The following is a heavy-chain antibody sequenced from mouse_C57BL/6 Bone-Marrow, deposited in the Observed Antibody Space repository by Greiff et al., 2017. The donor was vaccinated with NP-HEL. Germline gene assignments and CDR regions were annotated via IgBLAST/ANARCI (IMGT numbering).Heavy chain of an antibody. V-gene: IGHV1-82*01. J-gene: IGHJ4*01. CDR2: IYPGDGDT. D-gene: IGHD2-5*01. CDR3: ARRGNAYYRNRGAMDY. CDR1: GYAFSSSW. Sequence: QVQLKESGPELVKPGASVKISCKASGYAFSSSWMNWVKQRPGKGLEWIGRIYPGDGDTNYNGKFKGKATLTADKSSSTAYMQLSSLTSEDSAVYFCARRGNAYYRNRGAMDYWGQGTSVTVSS.